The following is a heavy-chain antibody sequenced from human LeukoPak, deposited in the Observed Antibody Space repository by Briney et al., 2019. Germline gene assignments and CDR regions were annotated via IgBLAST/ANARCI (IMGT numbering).Heavy chain of an antibody. D-gene: IGHD3-3*01. V-gene: IGHV1-2*06. CDR3: ARDQLITIFGVTIPKTGYYYYYMDV. CDR2: INPNSGGT. CDR1: GYTFTGYY. J-gene: IGHJ6*03. Sequence: ASVKVSCKASGYTFTGYYMHWVRQAPGQGLEWMGRINPNSGGTNYAQKFQGRVTMTRDMSISTAYMELSRLRSDDTAVYYCARDQLITIFGVTIPKTGYYYYYMDVWGKGTTVTVSS.